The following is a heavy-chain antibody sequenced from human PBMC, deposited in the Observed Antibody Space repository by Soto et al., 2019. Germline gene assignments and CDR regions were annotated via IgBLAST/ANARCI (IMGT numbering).Heavy chain of an antibody. Sequence: ASVKVSCKASGYTFTCYYMHWVRQAPGQGLEWMGWINPNSGGTNYAQKFQGWVTMTRDTSISTAYMELSRLRSDDTAVYYCARDTVAVAGTYYYGMDVWGQGTTVTVSS. V-gene: IGHV1-2*04. CDR3: ARDTVAVAGTYYYGMDV. J-gene: IGHJ6*02. D-gene: IGHD6-19*01. CDR1: GYTFTCYY. CDR2: INPNSGGT.